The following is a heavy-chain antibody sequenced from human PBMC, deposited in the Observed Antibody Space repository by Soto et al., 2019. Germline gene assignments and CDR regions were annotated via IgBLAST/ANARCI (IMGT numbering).Heavy chain of an antibody. CDR1: GGSISSRTYF. Sequence: QVQLQESGPGLVQPSQSLSLTCTVSGGSISSRTYFWSWIRQHPGKGLEWIGYIYYSGSTYYNPSLKSRVTLAAETSKTQSSLWLGYRTAADWAVYCIASSLIIPLGGVIVLPRSFDSWGKGPRVTDSA. D-gene: IGHD3-16*02. CDR2: IYYSGST. V-gene: IGHV4-31*03. CDR3: ASSLIIPLGGVIVLPRSFDS. J-gene: IGHJ4*02.